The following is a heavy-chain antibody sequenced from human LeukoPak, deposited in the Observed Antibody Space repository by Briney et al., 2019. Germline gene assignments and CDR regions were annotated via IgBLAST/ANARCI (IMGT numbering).Heavy chain of an antibody. D-gene: IGHD1-1*01. CDR2: IYYSGST. Sequence: PSETLSLTCTVSGGSISSYYWSWIRQPPGKGLEWIGYIYYSGSTNYNPSLKSRVPISVDTSKNQFSLKLSSVTAADTAVYYCARGTGGYYYWGQGTLVTVSS. CDR1: GGSISSYY. J-gene: IGHJ4*02. CDR3: ARGTGGYYY. V-gene: IGHV4-59*01.